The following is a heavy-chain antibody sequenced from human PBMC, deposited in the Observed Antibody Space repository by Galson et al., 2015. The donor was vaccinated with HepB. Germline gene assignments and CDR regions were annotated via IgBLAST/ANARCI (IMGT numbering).Heavy chain of an antibody. CDR3: ARVGRHTAMIYYFDY. CDR2: INPNSGGT. V-gene: IGHV1-2*02. Sequence: SVTVSCRASGYTFTGYYIHWVRQAPGQGLEWMGWINPNSGGTNYAQKFQGRVTTTRDTSISTAYMELSRLRSDDTAVYYCARVGRHTAMIYYFDYWGQGTLVTVSS. J-gene: IGHJ4*02. CDR1: GYTFTGYY. D-gene: IGHD5-18*01.